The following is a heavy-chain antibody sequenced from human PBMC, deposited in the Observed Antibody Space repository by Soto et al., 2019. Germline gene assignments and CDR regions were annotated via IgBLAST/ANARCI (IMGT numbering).Heavy chain of an antibody. V-gene: IGHV3-11*01. CDR3: ARGYSSSWTYNWFDP. J-gene: IGHJ5*02. CDR1: GFSFSDYY. D-gene: IGHD6-13*01. Sequence: QVQLVESGGGLVKPGGSLRLSCAASGFSFSDYYMTWIRQAPGKGLEWVSYISSSGGNKYLADSVKGRFTISRDNAKNSLYLQMNSLRAEDTAVYYCARGYSSSWTYNWFDPWGQGTLVTVSS. CDR2: ISSSGGNK.